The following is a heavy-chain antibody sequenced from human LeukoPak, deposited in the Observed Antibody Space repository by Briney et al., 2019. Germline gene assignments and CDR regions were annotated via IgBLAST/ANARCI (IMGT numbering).Heavy chain of an antibody. V-gene: IGHV3-7*01. CDR3: ARDRYCSGGSCYVAFDY. D-gene: IGHD2-15*01. J-gene: IGHJ4*02. Sequence: GGSLRLSCAASGFTFSSYWMSWVRQAPGKGLEWVANIKQDGSEKYYVDSVKGRFTISRDNAKNSLYLQMNSLRAEDTAVYYCARDRYCSGGSCYVAFDYWGQGTLVTVSS. CDR2: IKQDGSEK. CDR1: GFTFSSYW.